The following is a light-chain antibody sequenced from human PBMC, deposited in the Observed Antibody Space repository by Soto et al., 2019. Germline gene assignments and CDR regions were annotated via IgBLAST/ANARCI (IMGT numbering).Light chain of an antibody. CDR2: DTS. CDR3: QQYNNWPPWT. V-gene: IGKV3-15*01. CDR1: QTVSSN. J-gene: IGKJ5*01. Sequence: EIVMTQSPATLSVTPGERATLSCRASQTVSSNLAWYQQKPGQAPRLLIYDTSTRATGIPARFSGSGSGTEFTLTISSLQSEDFAVYYCQQYNNWPPWTFGQGRLLEVK.